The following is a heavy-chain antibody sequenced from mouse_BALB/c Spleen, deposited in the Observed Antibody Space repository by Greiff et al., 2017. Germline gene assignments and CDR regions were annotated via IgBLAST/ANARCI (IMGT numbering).Heavy chain of an antibody. Sequence: VQLQQSGPGLVQPSQSLSITCTVSGFSLTSYGVHWVRQSPGKGLEWLGVIWSGGSTDYNAAFISRLSISKDNSKSQVFFKMNSLQANDTAIYYCARNSDGYYSAWFAYWGQGTLVTVSA. J-gene: IGHJ3*01. V-gene: IGHV2-2*02. CDR1: GFSLTSYG. CDR3: ARNSDGYYSAWFAY. CDR2: IWSGGST. D-gene: IGHD2-3*01.